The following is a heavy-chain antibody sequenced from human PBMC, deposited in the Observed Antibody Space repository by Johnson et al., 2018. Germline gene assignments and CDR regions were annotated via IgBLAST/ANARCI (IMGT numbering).Heavy chain of an antibody. J-gene: IGHJ4*02. CDR3: ARGNWGSLDY. D-gene: IGHD7-27*01. CDR1: GFTFSSYW. Sequence: VQLQESGGGLVQPGGSLRLSCAASGFTFSSYWMHWVRQAPGKGLVWVSRSNTDGSITTYADSVKGRFTFSRANARNRLFLQMNSLTAEDTAMYYCARGNWGSLDYGGQGMLVTVSS. V-gene: IGHV3-74*01. CDR2: SNTDGSIT.